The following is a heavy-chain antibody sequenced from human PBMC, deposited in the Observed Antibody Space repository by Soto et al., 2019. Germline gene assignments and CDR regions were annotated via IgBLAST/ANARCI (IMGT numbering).Heavy chain of an antibody. V-gene: IGHV4-61*03. J-gene: IGHJ4*02. D-gene: IGHD2-15*01. CDR2: IYDSGST. Sequence: QVQLQESGPGLVKPSETLSLTCTVSGGSVSSGSHFWSWIRQPPGKGLEWIGYIYDSGSTDYNPSLQSRVTISVDTSKNHFSLRLSSVTAADTAMYYCWALSSYSPRVDSWGQGTLVTVSS. CDR1: GGSVSSGSHF. CDR3: WALSSYSPRVDS.